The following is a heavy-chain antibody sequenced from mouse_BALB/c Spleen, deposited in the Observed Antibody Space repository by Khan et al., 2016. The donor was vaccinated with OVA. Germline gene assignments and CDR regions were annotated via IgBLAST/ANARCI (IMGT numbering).Heavy chain of an antibody. D-gene: IGHD1-1*01. CDR3: ARGRIDY. Sequence: VQLQQSRAELAKPGASVKMSCKASGYTFSTYWIPGVKQRPGQALEWIGYINPSSGYTSFNHTFNDKATLTTDKSSSTAFMQLSSRTCEDSAVYYCARGRIDYGGQGTTLTVSA. V-gene: IGHV1-7*01. CDR2: INPSSGYT. CDR1: GYTFSTYW. J-gene: IGHJ2*01.